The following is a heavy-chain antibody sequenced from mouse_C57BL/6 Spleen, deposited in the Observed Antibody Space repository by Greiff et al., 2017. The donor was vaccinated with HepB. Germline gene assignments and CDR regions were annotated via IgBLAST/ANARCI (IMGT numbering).Heavy chain of an antibody. J-gene: IGHJ4*01. Sequence: QVQLQQPGAELVRPGSSVKLSCKASGYTFTSYWMHWVKQRPIQGLEWIGNIDPSDSETHYNQKFKDKATLTVDKSSSTAYMQLSSLTSEDSAVYYCAREDGYYAAMDYWGQGTSVTVSS. V-gene: IGHV1-52*01. CDR1: GYTFTSYW. CDR2: IDPSDSET. D-gene: IGHD2-3*01. CDR3: AREDGYYAAMDY.